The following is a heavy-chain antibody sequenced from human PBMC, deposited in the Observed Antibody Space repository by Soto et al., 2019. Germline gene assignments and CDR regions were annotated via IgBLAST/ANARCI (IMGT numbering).Heavy chain of an antibody. V-gene: IGHV3-23*01. J-gene: IGHJ4*02. CDR3: AKGGDGRYCSGGSCDGYDY. Sequence: EVQLLESGGGLVQPGGSLRLSCAASGFTFSSYAMSWVRQAPGKGLEWVSAISGSGGSTYYADSVKGRFTISRDNSKNTLYLQRNSLRAEDTAVYYCAKGGDGRYCSGGSCDGYDYWGQGTLVTVSS. D-gene: IGHD2-15*01. CDR2: ISGSGGST. CDR1: GFTFSSYA.